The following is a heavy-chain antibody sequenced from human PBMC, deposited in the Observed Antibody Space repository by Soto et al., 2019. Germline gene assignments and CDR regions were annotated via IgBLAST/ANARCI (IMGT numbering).Heavy chain of an antibody. Sequence: PSQTLSLTCAISGDSVSSNSAAWNWIRQSPSRGLEWLGRTYYRSKWYNDYAVSVKSRITINPDTSKNQFSLQLNSVTPEDTAVNYCARDLYSSSPGSDNWFDPWGQGTLVTVSS. CDR3: ARDLYSSSPGSDNWFDP. V-gene: IGHV6-1*01. CDR2: TYYRSKWYN. J-gene: IGHJ5*02. D-gene: IGHD6-13*01. CDR1: GDSVSSNSAA.